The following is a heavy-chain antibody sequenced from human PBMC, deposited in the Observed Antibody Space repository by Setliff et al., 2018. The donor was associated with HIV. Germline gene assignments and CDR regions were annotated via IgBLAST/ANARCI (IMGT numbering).Heavy chain of an antibody. CDR3: ARYPLYYWNYLHGFDF. V-gene: IGHV3-20*04. D-gene: IGHD1-7*01. Sequence: GESLRLSCAASGLTFDDFGMTWVRQATVKGLEWVSGSNWNGGRTGYADSVTGRFTVSRDNAKNSLYLQMNSLRVEDTALYYCARYPLYYWNYLHGFDFWGQGTMVTVSS. CDR2: SNWNGGRT. J-gene: IGHJ3*01. CDR1: GLTFDDFG.